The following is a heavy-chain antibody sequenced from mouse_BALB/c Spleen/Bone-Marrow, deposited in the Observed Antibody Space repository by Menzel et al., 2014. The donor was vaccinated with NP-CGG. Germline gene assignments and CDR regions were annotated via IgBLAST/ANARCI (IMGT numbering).Heavy chain of an antibody. Sequence: QVQLQQSGAELVRPGASVKLSCKASGYMFTSFWMNWVKQRPGQGLEGIGNISPSDGYTNYNQKFKDKATLTVDKSSSTAPVQLSSPTSEDAAVYYCLRAGTRITSWVDYWGRGTTLTISS. V-gene: IGHV1-69*02. CDR2: ISPSDGYT. CDR1: GYMFTSFW. D-gene: IGHD2-4*01. CDR3: LRAGTRITSWVDY. J-gene: IGHJ2*01.